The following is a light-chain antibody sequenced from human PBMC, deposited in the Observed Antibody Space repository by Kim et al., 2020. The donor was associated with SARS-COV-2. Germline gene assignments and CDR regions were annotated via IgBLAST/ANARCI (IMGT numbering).Light chain of an antibody. Sequence: DIQMTQSPSSLSASVGDRVTITCQASQYITNYLNWYQQKPGKAPKLLIYDASNLETGVPSSFSGGGSGTDFTFTISGLQPEDVATYYCQQYDYLPPVFGGWTKVDIK. V-gene: IGKV1-33*01. CDR2: DAS. J-gene: IGKJ4*01. CDR3: QQYDYLPPV. CDR1: QYITNY.